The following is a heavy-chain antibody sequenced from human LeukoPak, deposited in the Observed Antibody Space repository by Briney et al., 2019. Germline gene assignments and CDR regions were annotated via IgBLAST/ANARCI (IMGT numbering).Heavy chain of an antibody. CDR2: ISYDGTNK. V-gene: IGHV3-30*18. J-gene: IGHJ5*02. D-gene: IGHD3-10*01. CDR1: GFALSSYG. Sequence: GGSLRLSCAASGFALSSYGMHWVRPAPGKGLEWVAVISYDGTNKYYADSVKGRFTISRDNSKNTLYLQMNSLRAEDTAVYYCAKGDYGSGSYWSPLNWFDPWGQGTLVTVSS. CDR3: AKGDYGSGSYWSPLNWFDP.